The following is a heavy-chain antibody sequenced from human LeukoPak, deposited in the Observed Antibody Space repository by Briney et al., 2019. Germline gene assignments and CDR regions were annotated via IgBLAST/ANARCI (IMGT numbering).Heavy chain of an antibody. Sequence: SQTLSLTCTVSGGSISSGSYYWSWIRQPAGKGLEWIGRIYTSGSTNYNPSLKSRVTISVDTSKNQFSLKLSSVTAADTAVYYCARESDADYYYYMDVWGKGTTVTVSS. J-gene: IGHJ6*03. V-gene: IGHV4-61*02. CDR2: IYTSGST. CDR1: GGSISSGSYY. CDR3: ARESDADYYYYMDV.